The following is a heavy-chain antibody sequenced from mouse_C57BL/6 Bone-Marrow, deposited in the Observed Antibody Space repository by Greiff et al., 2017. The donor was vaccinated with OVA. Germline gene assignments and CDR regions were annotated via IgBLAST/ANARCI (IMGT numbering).Heavy chain of an antibody. V-gene: IGHV1-7*01. D-gene: IGHD2-5*01. Sequence: QVQLQQSGAELAKPGASVKLSCKASGYTFTSYWMHWVKQRPGQGLEWIGYINPSSGYTKYNQKFKDKATLTADKSSSTAYMQMSSLTYEASAVYYCARGPYSKGAMDYWGQGTSVTVSS. J-gene: IGHJ4*01. CDR1: GYTFTSYW. CDR2: INPSSGYT. CDR3: ARGPYSKGAMDY.